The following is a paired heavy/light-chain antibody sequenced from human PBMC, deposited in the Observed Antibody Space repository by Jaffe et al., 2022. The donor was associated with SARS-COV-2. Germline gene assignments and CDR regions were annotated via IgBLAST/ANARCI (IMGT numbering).Heavy chain of an antibody. CDR1: GFIFSMYA. D-gene: IGHD3-10*01. J-gene: IGHJ4*02. CDR2: ISYDGSNE. V-gene: IGHV3-30*18. CDR3: VKGSGWFGDQSAGDH. Sequence: QVQLVESGGGVVQPGRSLRLSCAASGFIFSMYAMHWVRQAPGKGLEWVALISYDGSNEHHADSVKGRVTISRDNSKNTLYLQMTSLSGDDTAVYYCVKGSGWFGDQSAGDHWGQGTLVTVSS.
Light chain of an antibody. CDR3: GTWDGSLSAYV. V-gene: IGLV1-51*02. Sequence: QSVLTQPPSVSAAPGQKVTISCSGSTSNIGDNYVSWFQQLPGSAPKVLIYETNKRPSGIPDRFSGSKSGTSATLGITGLRAGDEADYYCGTWDGSLSAYVFGTGTKVAVL. CDR2: ETN. J-gene: IGLJ1*01. CDR1: TSNIGDNY.